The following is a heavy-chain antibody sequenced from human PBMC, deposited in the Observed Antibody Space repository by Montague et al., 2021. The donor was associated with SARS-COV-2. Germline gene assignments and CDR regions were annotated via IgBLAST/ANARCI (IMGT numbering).Heavy chain of an antibody. J-gene: IGHJ5*02. CDR3: ARATRSIVVLNWFDP. Sequence: TLSLACTVSGGSISSGGYYGSWIRQHPGKGLEWIGYIYYSGSTYYNPSLKSRVTISVDTSKNQFSLKLSSVTAADTAVYYCARATRSIVVLNWFDPWGQGTLVTVSS. D-gene: IGHD3-22*01. CDR1: GGSISSGGYY. V-gene: IGHV4-31*03. CDR2: IYYSGST.